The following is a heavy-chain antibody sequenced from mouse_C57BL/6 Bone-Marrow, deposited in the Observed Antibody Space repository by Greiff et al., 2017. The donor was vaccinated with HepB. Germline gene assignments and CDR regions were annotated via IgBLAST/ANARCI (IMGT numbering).Heavy chain of an antibody. CDR1: GFTFSSYG. V-gene: IGHV5-6*01. CDR2: ISSGGSYT. CDR3: ARPLYVYWYFDV. Sequence: EVKLMESGGDLVKPGGSLKLSCAASGFTFSSYGMSWVRQTPDKRLEWVATISSGGSYTYYPDSVKGRFTISRDNAKNTLYLQMSSLKSEDTAMYYCARPLYVYWYFDVWGTGTTVTVSS. D-gene: IGHD1-1*01. J-gene: IGHJ1*03.